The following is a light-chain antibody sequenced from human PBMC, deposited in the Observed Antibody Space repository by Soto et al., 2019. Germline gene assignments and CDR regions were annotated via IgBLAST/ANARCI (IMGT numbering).Light chain of an antibody. Sequence: EIVLTQSPGTLSLSPGERATLSCRASQNIKINYLAWYLQKPGQAPRLLIFGASNRATGSPDRFSGSGSGTDFTRTISKLEPEDFAVYYCQQYGSSPYTFGQGTRLEIK. J-gene: IGKJ2*01. V-gene: IGKV3-20*01. CDR1: QNIKINY. CDR3: QQYGSSPYT. CDR2: GAS.